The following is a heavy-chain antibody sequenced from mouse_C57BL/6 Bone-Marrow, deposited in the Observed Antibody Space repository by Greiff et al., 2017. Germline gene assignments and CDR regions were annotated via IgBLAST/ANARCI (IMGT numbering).Heavy chain of an antibody. J-gene: IGHJ2*01. D-gene: IGHD4-1*01. CDR3: ARIHWDYFDY. Sequence: QVTLKVSGPGILQPSQTLSLTCSFSGFSLSTFGMGVGWIRPPSGKGLEWLAHIWWGDDKYYNPALKSRLTISKDTSKNQVFLKIATVDTADTGTDCGARIHWDYFDYWGQGTTLTVSS. V-gene: IGHV8-8*01. CDR1: GFSLSTFGMG. CDR2: IWWGDDK.